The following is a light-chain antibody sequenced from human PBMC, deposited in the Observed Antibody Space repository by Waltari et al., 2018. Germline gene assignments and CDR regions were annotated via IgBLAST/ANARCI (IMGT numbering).Light chain of an antibody. CDR3: QSYDTSLSVV. J-gene: IGLJ2*01. V-gene: IGLV1-40*01. CDR1: GSNIGAGYD. Sequence: QSVLTQPPSVSGAPGQRVTIPCTGSGSNIGAGYDVPWYPQLPGKAPKLPIYGTSTRPLGVPDRYFGSQSGTSASLAITGLQAEDEADYYCQSYDTSLSVVFGGGTKLTVL. CDR2: GTS.